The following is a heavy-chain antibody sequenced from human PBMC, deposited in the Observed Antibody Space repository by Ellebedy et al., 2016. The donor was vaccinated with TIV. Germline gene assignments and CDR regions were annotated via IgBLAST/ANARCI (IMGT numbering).Heavy chain of an antibody. D-gene: IGHD2/OR15-2a*01. J-gene: IGHJ4*02. CDR1: GGSVSSNNYF. Sequence: SETLSLTCTVSGGSVSSNNYFWSWIRQPPGKGLEWIGYSYFSGNTNYNPSLRSRVTISVDASKNQFSLKLDSVTAADTAVYYCARAAPYDFYLKYWGQGTLVTVSS. CDR3: ARAAPYDFYLKY. V-gene: IGHV4-61*01. CDR2: SYFSGNT.